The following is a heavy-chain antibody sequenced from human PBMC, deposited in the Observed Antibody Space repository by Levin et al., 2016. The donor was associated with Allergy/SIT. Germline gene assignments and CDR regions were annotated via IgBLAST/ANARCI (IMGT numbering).Heavy chain of an antibody. CDR2: IDGNSGNR. CDR3: ARQKSYRIRNLGVLREGHWFDP. Sequence: ASVKVSCKSPTYTLTNYAITWVRQAPGQGLEWMGWIDGNSGNRTYAQNFQGRVTMTTDTSTGTAYLELRSLRSNDTAVYYCARQKSYRIRNLGVLREGHWFDPWGQGTLVTVAS. V-gene: IGHV1-18*01. J-gene: IGHJ5*02. D-gene: IGHD3-3*01. CDR1: TYTLTNYA.